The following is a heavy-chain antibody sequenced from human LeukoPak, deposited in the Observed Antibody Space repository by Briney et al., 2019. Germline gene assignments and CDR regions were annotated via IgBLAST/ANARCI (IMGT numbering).Heavy chain of an antibody. Sequence: GGSLRLSCAVSGFNLRTDSMNWVRQAPGKGLEWVSSISSGGSYKFYADSVKGRFTISRDNAKNSLYLQMNSLRAEDTAVYYCTRTKEMAADHDAFDIWGQGTMVTVSS. J-gene: IGHJ3*02. V-gene: IGHV3-21*01. CDR3: TRTKEMAADHDAFDI. CDR2: ISSGGSYK. CDR1: GFNLRTDS. D-gene: IGHD5-24*01.